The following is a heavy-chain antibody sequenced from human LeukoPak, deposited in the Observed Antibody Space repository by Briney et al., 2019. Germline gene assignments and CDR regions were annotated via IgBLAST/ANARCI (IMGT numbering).Heavy chain of an antibody. Sequence: GGSLRLSCAASGFTFSTYAMTWVRQAPGKGLEWVSLISGTGGSTYYADSVKGRFTISRDNSKNTLYLQMNSLRAEDTAVYYCARDPSSWYYYYMDVWGKGTTVTVSS. D-gene: IGHD6-13*01. CDR3: ARDPSSWYYYYMDV. J-gene: IGHJ6*03. V-gene: IGHV3-23*01. CDR2: ISGTGGST. CDR1: GFTFSTYA.